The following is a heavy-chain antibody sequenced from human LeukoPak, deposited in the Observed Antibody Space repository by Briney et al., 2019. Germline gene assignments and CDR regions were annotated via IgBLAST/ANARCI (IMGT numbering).Heavy chain of an antibody. J-gene: IGHJ6*02. V-gene: IGHV4-39*01. D-gene: IGHD6-13*01. CDR1: GGSISSSSYY. Sequence: SETLSLTCTVSGGSISSSSYYWGWIRQPPGKGLEWIGSIYYSGSTYYNPSLKRRVTMSVDTSKNQFSLKLSSVTAADTAVYYCAGDPGIAAATYYYGMDVWGQGTTVTVSS. CDR3: AGDPGIAAATYYYGMDV. CDR2: IYYSGST.